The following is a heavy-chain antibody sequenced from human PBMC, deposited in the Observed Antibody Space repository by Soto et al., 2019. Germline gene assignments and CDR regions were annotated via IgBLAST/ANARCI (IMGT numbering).Heavy chain of an antibody. J-gene: IGHJ4*02. Sequence: QVQLQESGPGLVKPSQTLSLTCTVSGGSISSGGYYWSWIRQHPGKGLEWIGYIYYSGSTYYNPSLKSRVTISVDTSKNQFSLKLSSVTAADTAVYYCARFGHPDNDYGETVQNDYWGQGTLVTVSS. CDR1: GGSISSGGYY. V-gene: IGHV4-31*03. CDR3: ARFGHPDNDYGETVQNDY. CDR2: IYYSGST. D-gene: IGHD4-17*01.